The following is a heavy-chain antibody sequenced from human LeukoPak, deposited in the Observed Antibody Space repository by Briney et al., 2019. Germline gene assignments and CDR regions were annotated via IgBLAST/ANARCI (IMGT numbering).Heavy chain of an antibody. CDR1: GGSISSSSYY. D-gene: IGHD1-1*01. J-gene: IGHJ3*02. CDR2: IYYSGST. Sequence: SETLSLTCTVSGGSISSSSYYWGWIRQPPGKGLEWIGSIYYSGSTYYNPSLKSRVTTSVDTSKNQFSLKLSSVTAADTAVYYCARHGGTTGIDAFDIWGQGTMVTVSS. CDR3: ARHGGTTGIDAFDI. V-gene: IGHV4-39*01.